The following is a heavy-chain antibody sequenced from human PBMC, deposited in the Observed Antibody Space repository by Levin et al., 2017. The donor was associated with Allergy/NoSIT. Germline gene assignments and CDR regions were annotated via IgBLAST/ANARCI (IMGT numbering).Heavy chain of an antibody. CDR2: IYYSGST. J-gene: IGHJ4*02. D-gene: IGHD6-19*01. Sequence: PSETLSLTCTVSGGSISSYYWSWIRQPPGKGLEWIGYIYYSGSTNYNPSLKSRVTISVDTSKNQFSLKLSSVTAADTAVYYCATGDPPYSSGWYRHLTTGASLRFDYWGQGTLVTVSS. V-gene: IGHV4-59*01. CDR3: ATGDPPYSSGWYRHLTTGASLRFDY. CDR1: GGSISSYY.